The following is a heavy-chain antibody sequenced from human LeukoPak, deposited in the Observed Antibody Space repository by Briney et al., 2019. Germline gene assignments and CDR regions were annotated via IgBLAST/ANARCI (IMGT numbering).Heavy chain of an antibody. D-gene: IGHD6-13*01. CDR1: GGSISSYY. Sequence: PPETLSLTCTVSGGSISSYYWSWIRQPPGKGLEWIGYIYYSGSTNYNPSLKSRVTISVDTSKNQFSLKLSSVTAADTAVYYCARGSSWEFDYWGQGTLVTVSS. CDR2: IYYSGST. V-gene: IGHV4-59*01. J-gene: IGHJ4*02. CDR3: ARGSSWEFDY.